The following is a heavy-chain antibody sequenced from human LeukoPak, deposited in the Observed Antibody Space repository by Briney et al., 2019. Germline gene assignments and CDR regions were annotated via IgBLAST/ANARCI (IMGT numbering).Heavy chain of an antibody. CDR1: GSTFSSYA. Sequence: GASVKVSCKASGSTFSSYAISWVRQAPGQGLEWMGGIIPIFGTANYAQKFQGRVTITADESTSTAYMELSSLRSEDTAVYYCARGPLRYFDWLSSGGWFDPWGQGTLVTVSS. V-gene: IGHV1-69*13. CDR2: IIPIFGTA. D-gene: IGHD3-9*01. CDR3: ARGPLRYFDWLSSGGWFDP. J-gene: IGHJ5*02.